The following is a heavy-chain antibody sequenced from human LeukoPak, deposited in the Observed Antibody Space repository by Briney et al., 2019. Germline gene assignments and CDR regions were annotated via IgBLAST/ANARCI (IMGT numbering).Heavy chain of an antibody. D-gene: IGHD3-22*01. V-gene: IGHV3-23*01. Sequence: PGGSLRLSCAGSGFIFSSYAMNWVRQAPGKGLEWVSGSSGSGSSTYYLDSVKGRFTISRDNSKNTLYLQMNSLRAEDTAVYYCAKNYYDSSGYYNWFDSWGQGTLVTVSS. CDR3: AKNYYDSSGYYNWFDS. CDR2: SSGSGSST. CDR1: GFIFSSYA. J-gene: IGHJ5*01.